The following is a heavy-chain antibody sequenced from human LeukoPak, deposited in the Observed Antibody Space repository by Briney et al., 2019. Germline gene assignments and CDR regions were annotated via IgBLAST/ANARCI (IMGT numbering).Heavy chain of an antibody. CDR1: GYTFTGYY. Sequence: ASVKVSCKASGYTFTGYYMHWVRQAPGQGLEWMGWINPNSGGTNYAQKFQGRVTMTRDTSISTAYMELGRLRSDDTAVYYCARGYCSGGSCYPESYYYGMDVWGQGTTVTVSS. CDR2: INPNSGGT. J-gene: IGHJ6*02. D-gene: IGHD2-15*01. V-gene: IGHV1-2*02. CDR3: ARGYCSGGSCYPESYYYGMDV.